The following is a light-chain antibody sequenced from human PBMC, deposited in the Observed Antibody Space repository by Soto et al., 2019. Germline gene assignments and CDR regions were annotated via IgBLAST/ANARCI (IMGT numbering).Light chain of an antibody. V-gene: IGKV3-15*01. Sequence: EIVMTQSPATLSVSQEERATLACRASQSVSSNLAWYQQKPGQAPRLLIYGASTRATGIPARFSGSGSGTEFTLTISSLQSEDFAVYYCQQYGSSLTFGGGTKVDIK. CDR3: QQYGSSLT. CDR2: GAS. J-gene: IGKJ4*01. CDR1: QSVSSN.